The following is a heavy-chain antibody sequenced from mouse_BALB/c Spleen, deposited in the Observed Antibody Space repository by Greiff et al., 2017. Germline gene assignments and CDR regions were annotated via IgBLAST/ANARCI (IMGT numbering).Heavy chain of an antibody. J-gene: IGHJ4*01. V-gene: IGHV5-17*02. CDR3: ARSGTMITTDAMDY. Sequence: DVKLVESGGGLVQPGGSRKLSCAASGFTFSSFGMHWVRQAPEKGLEWVAYISSGSSTIYYADTVKGRFTISRDNPKNTLFLQMTSLRSEDTAMYYCARSGTMITTDAMDYWGQGTSVTVSS. CDR2: ISSGSSTI. CDR1: GFTFSSFG. D-gene: IGHD2-4*01.